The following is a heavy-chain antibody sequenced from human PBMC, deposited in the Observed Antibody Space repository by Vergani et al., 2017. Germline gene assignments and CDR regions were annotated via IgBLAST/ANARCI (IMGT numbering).Heavy chain of an antibody. Sequence: VQLLESGGGVVQPGRSLRLSCAASGFTFSSYAMHWVRQAPGKGLEWVAVISYDGSNKYYADSVKGRFTISRDNSKNTLYLQMNSLRAEDTAVYYCARSEWPNWFDPGGQGTLVTVSS. CDR2: ISYDGSNK. D-gene: IGHD3-3*01. CDR3: ARSEWPNWFDP. J-gene: IGHJ5*02. V-gene: IGHV3-30-3*01. CDR1: GFTFSSYA.